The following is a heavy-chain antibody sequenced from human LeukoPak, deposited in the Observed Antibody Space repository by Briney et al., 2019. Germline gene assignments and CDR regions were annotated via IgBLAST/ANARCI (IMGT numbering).Heavy chain of an antibody. CDR1: GFTFSSYE. CDR2: ISSSGSTI. CDR3: ARGALNYCSSTSCYTYYYGMDV. D-gene: IGHD2-2*01. V-gene: IGHV3-48*03. Sequence: GGSLRLPCAASGFTFSSYEMNWVRQAPGKGLEWVSYISSSGSTIYYADSVKGRFTISRDNAKNSLYLQMNSLRAEDTAVYYCARGALNYCSSTSCYTYYYGMDVWGQGTTVTVSS. J-gene: IGHJ6*02.